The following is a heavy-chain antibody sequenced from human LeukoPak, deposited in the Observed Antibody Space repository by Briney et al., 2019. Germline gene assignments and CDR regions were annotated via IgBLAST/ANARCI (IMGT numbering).Heavy chain of an antibody. CDR1: GFTVSSNS. CDR3: ARKHYYDRSGFFPPMDY. V-gene: IGHV3-66*01. Sequence: GGSLSLSCAASGFTVSSNSMSWVRQAPGEGLEWVSVIYSGGSTFYADSVKGRFTISRDKSKNTLYLQMNSLRAEDTAVYYCARKHYYDRSGFFPPMDYWGQGTLVTVSS. J-gene: IGHJ4*02. CDR2: IYSGGST. D-gene: IGHD3-22*01.